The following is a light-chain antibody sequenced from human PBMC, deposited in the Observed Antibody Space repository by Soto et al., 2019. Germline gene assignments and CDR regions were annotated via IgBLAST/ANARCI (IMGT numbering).Light chain of an antibody. J-gene: IGKJ1*01. CDR2: AAS. CDR1: QGISSW. V-gene: IGKV1-12*01. CDR3: QQAWT. Sequence: DIQVTRWARSVWSCVGDSVIITCRASQGISSWLAWYQQKPGKAPKLLIYAASSLQSGVPSRFSGSGSGTEFTLTISSLQPDDFATYYCQQAWTFGQGTKVDIK.